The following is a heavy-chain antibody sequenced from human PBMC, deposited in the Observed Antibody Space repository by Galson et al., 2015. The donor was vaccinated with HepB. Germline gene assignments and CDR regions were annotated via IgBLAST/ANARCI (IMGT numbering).Heavy chain of an antibody. CDR2: IYPTDSDT. CDR3: ATHYCTGMSCNDY. D-gene: IGHD2-8*02. Sequence: QSGAEVKKPGESLKISCKASGYTFTTYWIGWVRQMPGKGLEWMGIIYPTDSDTRYSPSFRGRVTISGDKSSSTAYLQWRSLKASDTAMYYCATHYCTGMSCNDYWGQGTLVTVSS. J-gene: IGHJ4*02. V-gene: IGHV5-51*01. CDR1: GYTFTTYW.